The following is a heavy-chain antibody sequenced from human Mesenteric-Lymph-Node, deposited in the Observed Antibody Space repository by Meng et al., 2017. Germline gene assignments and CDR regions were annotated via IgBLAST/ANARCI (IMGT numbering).Heavy chain of an antibody. J-gene: IGHJ2*01. V-gene: IGHV4-31*03. Sequence: QVKLQESGPGLVKPSPTLSLTCTVAGGSISSGNHYWSWIRQHPGKGLEYIGYIYYSGSTYYNPSLKSRVIISVDTSKNQFSLRLNSVTAADTAVYYCASLYGDSSVWYLDLWGRGTLVTVSS. CDR3: ASLYGDSSVWYLDL. D-gene: IGHD4-17*01. CDR1: GGSISSGNHY. CDR2: IYYSGST.